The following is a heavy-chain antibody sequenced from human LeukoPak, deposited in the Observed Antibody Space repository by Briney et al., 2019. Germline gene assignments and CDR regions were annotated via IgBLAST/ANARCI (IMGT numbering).Heavy chain of an antibody. D-gene: IGHD6-19*01. V-gene: IGHV4-30-4*01. J-gene: IGHJ4*02. Sequence: PSQTLSLTCTVSGGSISSGDYYWSWIRQPPGKGLEWIGYIYYSGSTYYNPSLKSRVTISVDKSKNQFSLKLSSVTAADTAVYYCARDPVGGSSGWHGPFDYWGQGTLVTVSS. CDR3: ARDPVGGSSGWHGPFDY. CDR2: IYYSGST. CDR1: GGSISSGDYY.